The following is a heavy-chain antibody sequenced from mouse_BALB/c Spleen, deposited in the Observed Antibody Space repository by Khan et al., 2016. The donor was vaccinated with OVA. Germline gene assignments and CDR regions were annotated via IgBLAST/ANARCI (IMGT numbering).Heavy chain of an antibody. CDR3: TRWTYFTMDY. CDR2: IYPGSGST. J-gene: IGHJ4*01. CDR1: GYIFTSYW. V-gene: IGHV1S22*01. Sequence: LQQSGSELVRPGASVKLSCKASGYIFTSYWMHWVKQRPGQGLEWIGNIYPGSGSTKYDEKFKGKATLTIDTSSSTVYMQLSSLTSEDSAVYYCTRWTYFTMDYWGQGTSVTVSS.